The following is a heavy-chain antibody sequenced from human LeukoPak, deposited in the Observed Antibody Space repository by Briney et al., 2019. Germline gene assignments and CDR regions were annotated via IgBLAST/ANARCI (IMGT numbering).Heavy chain of an antibody. Sequence: SETLSLTCTVSGGSISSSSYYWGWIRQPPGKGLEWIGSIYYSGSTYYNPSLKSRVTISVDTSKNQFSLKLSSVTAADTAVYYCARQSGPRTFDIWGPGTMVTVSS. J-gene: IGHJ3*02. CDR3: ARQSGPRTFDI. CDR1: GGSISSSSYY. V-gene: IGHV4-39*01. CDR2: IYYSGST.